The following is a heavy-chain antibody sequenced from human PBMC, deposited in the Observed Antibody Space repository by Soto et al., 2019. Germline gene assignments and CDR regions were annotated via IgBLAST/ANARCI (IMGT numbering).Heavy chain of an antibody. J-gene: IGHJ4*02. CDR3: AIRASYYDSSGYFDY. D-gene: IGHD3-22*01. V-gene: IGHV3-74*01. CDR2: INSDGSST. CDR1: GFTFSSYW. Sequence: EVQLVESGGGLVQPGGSLRLSCAANGFTFSSYWFQWVRQAPGKGLVWVSRINSDGSSTSYADSVKGRFTISRDNAKNTLYLQMNSLRAEDTDVYYCAIRASYYDSSGYFDYWGQGTLVTVSS.